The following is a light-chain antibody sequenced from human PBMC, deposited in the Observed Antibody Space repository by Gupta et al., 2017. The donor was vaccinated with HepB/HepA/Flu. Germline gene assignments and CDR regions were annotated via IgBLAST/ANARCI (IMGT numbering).Light chain of an antibody. Sequence: EIVLTQSPGTLSLSPGERATLSCRASQSVSNNYLAWYQQKPGQAPRLLIYGASSRATGVPDRFSGSGSGTDFTLTISRLEPEDFAVYHCQQYGGPPWTFGQGTKVEI. J-gene: IGKJ1*01. CDR1: QSVSNNY. V-gene: IGKV3-20*01. CDR3: QQYGGPPWT. CDR2: GAS.